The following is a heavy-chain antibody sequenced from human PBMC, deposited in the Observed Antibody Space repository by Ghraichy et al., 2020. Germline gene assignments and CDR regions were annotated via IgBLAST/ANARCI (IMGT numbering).Heavy chain of an antibody. CDR3: ASTVVGSGTPFDY. CDR2: ISGSGGST. J-gene: IGHJ4*02. CDR1: GFTFSSYA. D-gene: IGHD3-10*01. Sequence: GESLNISCAASGFTFSSYAMSWVRQAPGKGLEWVSAISGSGGSTYYADSVKGRFTISRDNSKNTLYLQMNSLRAEDTAVYYCASTVVGSGTPFDYWGQGTLVTVSS. V-gene: IGHV3-23*01.